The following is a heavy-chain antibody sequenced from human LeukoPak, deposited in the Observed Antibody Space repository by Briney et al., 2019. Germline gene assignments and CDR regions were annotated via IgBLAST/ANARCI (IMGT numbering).Heavy chain of an antibody. CDR2: IFYSGTT. Sequence: SETLSLTCTVSGDSINKYFWSWIRQPPGRGLECVGYIFYSGTTNYDPSLKSRVAISVDPSRKFFSLNLTSVTAADTAVYYCARQVIVGTNTGAFDSWGQGTMVTVSS. V-gene: IGHV4-59*08. D-gene: IGHD1-26*01. J-gene: IGHJ3*02. CDR1: GDSINKYF. CDR3: ARQVIVGTNTGAFDS.